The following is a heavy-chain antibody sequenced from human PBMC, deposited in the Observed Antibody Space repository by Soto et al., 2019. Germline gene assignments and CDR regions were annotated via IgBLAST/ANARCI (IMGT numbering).Heavy chain of an antibody. CDR1: GFTFSSYA. V-gene: IGHV3-23*01. Sequence: GGSLRLSCAASGFTFSSYAMSWVRQAPGKGLEWVSAISGSGGSTYYADSVKGRFTISRDNSKNTLYLQMNSLRAEDTAVYYCAKDRSITMIVVVIGFGFDYWGQGTLVTVSS. D-gene: IGHD3-22*01. J-gene: IGHJ4*02. CDR3: AKDRSITMIVVVIGFGFDY. CDR2: ISGSGGST.